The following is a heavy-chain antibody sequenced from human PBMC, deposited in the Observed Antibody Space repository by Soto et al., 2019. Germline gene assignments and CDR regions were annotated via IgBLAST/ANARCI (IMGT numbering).Heavy chain of an antibody. CDR3: ARLNGYCVSSSWHGYYGMDV. J-gene: IGHJ6*02. V-gene: IGHV4-39*01. CDR2: IYSTENT. CDR1: GGSVSSNSYS. D-gene: IGHD2-2*03. Sequence: QLQLQESGPGLVKPSETLSLTCTVSGGSVSSNSYSWGWIRQSPGKGLEWIGTIYSTENTYYHPSVRSREAIAVDTTMNEFSLRLSSVTAADTAVYYCARLNGYCVSSSWHGYYGMDVWGQGTTVTVSS.